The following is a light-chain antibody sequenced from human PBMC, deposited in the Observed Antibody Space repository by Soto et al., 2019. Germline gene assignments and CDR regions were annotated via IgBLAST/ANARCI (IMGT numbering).Light chain of an antibody. CDR3: QQYGSSPLLT. CDR2: GVS. CDR1: QSISSS. V-gene: IGKV3-20*01. J-gene: IGKJ3*01. Sequence: EIVLTQSPGTLSLSPGERATLSCRASQSISSSLAWYQQKPGQAPRLLIYGVSSRATGIPDRFSGSGSGTDFTLTISRLEPEDFAVDYCQQYGSSPLLTFGPGTKVDIK.